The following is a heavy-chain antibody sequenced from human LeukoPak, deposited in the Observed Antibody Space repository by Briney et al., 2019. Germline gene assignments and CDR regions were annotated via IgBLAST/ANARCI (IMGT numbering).Heavy chain of an antibody. J-gene: IGHJ4*02. CDR3: ARSGYSSGWYTDY. V-gene: IGHV4-61*02. D-gene: IGHD6-19*01. CDR1: GGSISSGRYY. CDR2: IYTSGST. Sequence: SETLSLTCTVSGGSISSGRYYCSWIRQPAGKGLEWIGRIYTSGSTNYNPSLKSRVTISVDTSKNQFSLKLSSVTAADTAVYYCARSGYSSGWYTDYWGQGTLVTVSS.